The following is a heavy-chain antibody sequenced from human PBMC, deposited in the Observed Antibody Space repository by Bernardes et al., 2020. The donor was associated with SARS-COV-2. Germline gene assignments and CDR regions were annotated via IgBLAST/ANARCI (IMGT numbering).Heavy chain of an antibody. CDR3: ARTARVGDL. CDR2: IGRSGGDI. Sequence: GGSLRLSCAASGFTFSGYYMSWVRQAPGKGLQWISYIGRSGGDIQYADSVKGRFTISRDNAKNLSYLQMDSLSAEDTAMYYCARTARVGDLWGRGTLVTVSS. V-gene: IGHV3-11*01. J-gene: IGHJ2*01. D-gene: IGHD1-26*01. CDR1: GFTFSGYY.